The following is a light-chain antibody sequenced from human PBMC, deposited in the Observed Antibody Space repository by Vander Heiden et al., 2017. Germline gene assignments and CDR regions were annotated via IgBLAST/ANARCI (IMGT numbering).Light chain of an antibody. CDR3: QQSDSTPYT. J-gene: IGKJ4*01. CDR1: QSISSY. V-gene: IGKV1-39*01. CDR2: AAS. Sequence: DVQMTQYPSSLSASVGDRVTITCRASQSISSYLNWYQQKPGKAPKILIYAASSLQSGVPSRFSGSGSGTDFTLTISRLQPEDFATYYCQQSDSTPYTFGGGTKVEIK.